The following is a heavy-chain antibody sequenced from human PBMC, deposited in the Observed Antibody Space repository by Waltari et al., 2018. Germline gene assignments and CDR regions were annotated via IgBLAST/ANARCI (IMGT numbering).Heavy chain of an antibody. V-gene: IGHV3-74*01. Sequence: EVQLVEAGGDLVQPGGSLRLSCEPSGFTFSAYWLHSLRQSPGKGPVWVSRINGDGYGITYSDSVKGRFTISRDNSKNTLYLQMNSLRVEDTAVYYCARKGGRGFAYGPFYFDYWGQGALVIVSS. CDR2: INGDGYGI. J-gene: IGHJ4*02. CDR3: ARKGGRGFAYGPFYFDY. D-gene: IGHD3-10*01. CDR1: GFTFSAYW.